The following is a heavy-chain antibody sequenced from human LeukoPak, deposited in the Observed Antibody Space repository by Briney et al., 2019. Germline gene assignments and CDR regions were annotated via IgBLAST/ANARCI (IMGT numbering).Heavy chain of an antibody. J-gene: IGHJ4*02. CDR2: VFDSGGT. V-gene: IGHV4-59*01. Sequence: PSETLSLTCTVSGGSISNYWWSWIRQPPGKGLEWIGYVFDSGGTNYNPSLKSRVTISVDTSKKQFSLKLSSVTATDTAVYYCARGYSSSWNYFDYWGQGTLVTVSS. D-gene: IGHD6-13*01. CDR3: ARGYSSSWNYFDY. CDR1: GGSISNYW.